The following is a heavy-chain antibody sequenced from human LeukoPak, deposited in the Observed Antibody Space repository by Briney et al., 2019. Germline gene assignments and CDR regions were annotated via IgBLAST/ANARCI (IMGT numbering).Heavy chain of an antibody. CDR3: AKLRSADWGPIDC. Sequence: SGGSLRLSCAASGFTFSSYAMSWVRQAPGKGLEWVSAISGSGGSTYYADSVKGRFTISRDNSKNTLYLQMNSLRAEDTAVYYCAKLRSADWGPIDCGGQGTLVTVSS. D-gene: IGHD7-27*01. V-gene: IGHV3-23*01. CDR1: GFTFSSYA. J-gene: IGHJ4*02. CDR2: ISGSGGST.